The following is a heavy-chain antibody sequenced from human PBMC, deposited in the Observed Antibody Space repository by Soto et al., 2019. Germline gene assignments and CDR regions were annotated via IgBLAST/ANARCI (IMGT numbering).Heavy chain of an antibody. D-gene: IGHD4-17*01. V-gene: IGHV1-2*04. CDR1: GYTFTGYY. J-gene: IGHJ3*02. CDR2: ISPNSGGT. Sequence: ASVKVSCKASGYTFTGYYMHWVRQAPGQGLEWMGWISPNSGGTNYAQKFQGWVTMTRDTSISTAYMELSRLRSDDTAVYYCARASTTVTVDIWGQGTMVTVSS. CDR3: ARASTTVTVDI.